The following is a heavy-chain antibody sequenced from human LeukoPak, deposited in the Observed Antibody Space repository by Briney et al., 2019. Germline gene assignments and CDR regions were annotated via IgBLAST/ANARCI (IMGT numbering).Heavy chain of an antibody. Sequence: ASVKVSCKASGYTFTSYDINWVRQATGQGLEWMGWMNPNSGNTGYAQKFQGRVTITRNTSISTAYMELSSLRSEDTAVYYCARGLPRYGDYSPRRHYFDYWGQGTLVTVSS. V-gene: IGHV1-8*03. J-gene: IGHJ4*02. D-gene: IGHD4-17*01. CDR2: MNPNSGNT. CDR3: ARGLPRYGDYSPRRHYFDY. CDR1: GYTFTSYD.